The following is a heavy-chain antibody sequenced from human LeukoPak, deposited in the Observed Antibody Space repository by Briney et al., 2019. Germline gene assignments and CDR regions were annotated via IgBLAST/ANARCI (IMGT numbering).Heavy chain of an antibody. CDR1: GFTLSNYW. V-gene: IGHV3-74*01. J-gene: IGHJ4*02. CDR3: ARDLVVAAAAIDY. D-gene: IGHD2-2*01. CDR2: INSDGRST. Sequence: GGSLRLSRGASGFTLSNYWMHWVRQAPGKGLVWVSRINSDGRSTNYADSVKGRFSTSRDNAKNTLYLQMNSLRAEDTAVYYCARDLVVAAAAIDYWGQGVLVTVSS.